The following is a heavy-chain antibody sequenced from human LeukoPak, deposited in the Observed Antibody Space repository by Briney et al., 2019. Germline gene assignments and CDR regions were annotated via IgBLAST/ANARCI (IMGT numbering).Heavy chain of an antibody. J-gene: IGHJ4*02. CDR1: GFTFSAYW. D-gene: IGHD2-15*01. V-gene: IGHV3-7*01. CDR3: ARTEEIGSFDL. CDR2: IKQDGSDR. Sequence: GGSLRLSCITSGFTFSAYWMTWVRQAPGKGLEWVANIKQDGSDRYYVDSVKGRFTISRDNSKNSLYLQMNSLRTEDTAMYYCARTEEIGSFDLWGQGILVTVSS.